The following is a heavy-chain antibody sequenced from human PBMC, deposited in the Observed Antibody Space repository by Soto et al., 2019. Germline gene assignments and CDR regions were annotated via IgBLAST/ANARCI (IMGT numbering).Heavy chain of an antibody. V-gene: IGHV1-69*13. J-gene: IGHJ6*02. CDR3: AREIPNVLLTKGDYYYYGMDV. CDR1: GGTFSSYA. CDR2: IIPIFGTA. D-gene: IGHD3-10*01. Sequence: ASVKVSCKASGGTFSSYAISWVRQAPGQGLEWMGGIIPIFGTANYAQKFQGRVTITADESTSTAYMELSSLRSEDTAVYYCAREIPNVLLTKGDYYYYGMDVWGQGTTVTVSS.